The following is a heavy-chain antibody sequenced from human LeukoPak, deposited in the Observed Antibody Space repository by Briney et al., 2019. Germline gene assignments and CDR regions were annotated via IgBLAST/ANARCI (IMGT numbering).Heavy chain of an antibody. Sequence: PSETLSLTCTVSGGSISSYYWSWIRQPAGKGLEWIGRIHTSGSINYDTSLKSRVTVSLDTSKNQFSLNLNSVTAADTAVYYCAGQGGLVNPAFDIWGPGTMVTVSS. V-gene: IGHV4-4*07. CDR1: GGSISSYY. J-gene: IGHJ3*02. D-gene: IGHD2-21*01. CDR3: AGQGGLVNPAFDI. CDR2: IHTSGSI.